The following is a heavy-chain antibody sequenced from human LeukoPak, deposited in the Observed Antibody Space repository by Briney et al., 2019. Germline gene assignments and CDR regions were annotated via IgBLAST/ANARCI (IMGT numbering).Heavy chain of an antibody. Sequence: PGGSLRLSCATSGFTFSNYGMHWVRQAPGKGLEWVAVVSYEGKSQYYADSVRGRFTISRDNSKNTLYLQMNSLRGEDAAVYYCAKEGTAQISTWYDYWGQGTLVTVPS. J-gene: IGHJ4*02. CDR2: VSYEGKSQ. D-gene: IGHD6-13*01. V-gene: IGHV3-30*18. CDR1: GFTFSNYG. CDR3: AKEGTAQISTWYDY.